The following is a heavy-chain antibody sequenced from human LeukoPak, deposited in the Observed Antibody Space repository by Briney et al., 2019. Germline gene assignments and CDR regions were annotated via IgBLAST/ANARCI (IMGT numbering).Heavy chain of an antibody. CDR3: ARQIVATHVFYMDV. CDR1: GGSISSGSYY. Sequence: SETLSLTCTVSGGSISSGSYYWSWIRQPAGKGLEWIGRIYTSGSTNYNPSLKRRVTISVDTSKNQFSLKLSSVTAADTAVYYCARQIVATHVFYMDVWGKGTTVTVSS. J-gene: IGHJ6*03. V-gene: IGHV4-61*02. CDR2: IYTSGST. D-gene: IGHD5-12*01.